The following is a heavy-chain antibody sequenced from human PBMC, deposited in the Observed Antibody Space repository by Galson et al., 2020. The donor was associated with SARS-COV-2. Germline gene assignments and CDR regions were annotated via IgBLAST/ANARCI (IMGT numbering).Heavy chain of an antibody. V-gene: IGHV5-51*01. J-gene: IGHJ4*02. CDR2: IYPGDSDT. D-gene: IGHD3-10*01. CDR1: GYSFTSYW. Sequence: GESLKISCKGSGYSFTSYWIGWVRQMPGKGLEWMGIIYPGDSDTRYSPSFQGQVTISADKSISTAYLQWSSLKASDTAIYYCARPFLRSGGGGAFDYWGQGTLVTVSS. CDR3: ARPFLRSGGGGAFDY.